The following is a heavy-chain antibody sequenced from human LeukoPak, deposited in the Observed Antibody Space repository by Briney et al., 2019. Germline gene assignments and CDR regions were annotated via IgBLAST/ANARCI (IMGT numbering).Heavy chain of an antibody. V-gene: IGHV4-34*01. Sequence: PSETLSLTCAVSGVSFDDYYWSWVRQPPGKGLEWIGEINHSGYTNDSPSLKSRVTMSIDTSRKQFSLNLRSVTVADTAVYYCTRMTTGHDYWGQGTPVTLSS. CDR2: INHSGYT. CDR3: TRMTTGHDY. J-gene: IGHJ4*02. CDR1: GVSFDDYY. D-gene: IGHD4-17*01.